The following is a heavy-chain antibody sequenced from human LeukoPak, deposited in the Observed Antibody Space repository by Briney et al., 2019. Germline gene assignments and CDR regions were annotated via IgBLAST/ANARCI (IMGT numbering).Heavy chain of an antibody. V-gene: IGHV3-48*01. J-gene: IGHJ6*03. CDR2: ISSSSSTI. Sequence: QPGGSLRLSCAASGFTFSSYSMNWVRQAPGKGLEWVSYISSSSSTIYYADSVKGRFTISRDNAKNSLYLQMNSLRAEDTAVYYCARELVTDYYYYYMDVWGKGTTVTVSS. CDR3: ARELVTDYYYYYMDV. D-gene: IGHD1-26*01. CDR1: GFTFSSYS.